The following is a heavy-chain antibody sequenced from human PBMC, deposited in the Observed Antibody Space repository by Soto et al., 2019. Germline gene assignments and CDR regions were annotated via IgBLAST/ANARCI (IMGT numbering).Heavy chain of an antibody. Sequence: XAVKVACKASGYPLTGYYMHWVRRAPGQGLEWMGWINPNSGGTNYAQKFQGRVTMTRDTSISTAYMELSRLRSDDTAVYYCARSARPKNWFDPWGQGTLVTVS. CDR1: GYPLTGYY. CDR3: ARSARPKNWFDP. J-gene: IGHJ5*02. V-gene: IGHV1-2*02. D-gene: IGHD6-6*01. CDR2: INPNSGGT.